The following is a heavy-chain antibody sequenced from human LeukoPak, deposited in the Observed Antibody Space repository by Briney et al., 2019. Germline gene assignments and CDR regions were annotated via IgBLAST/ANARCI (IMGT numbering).Heavy chain of an antibody. Sequence: GGSLRLSCAASGFTFSSYSMNWVRQAPGKGLEWVSSISSSSSYIYYADPVKGRFTISRDNAKNSLYLKMNSLRDEDTAVYYCATACMITFGGVIVYWFDPWGQGTLVTVSS. J-gene: IGHJ5*02. D-gene: IGHD3-16*02. V-gene: IGHV3-21*01. CDR2: ISSSSSYI. CDR1: GFTFSSYS. CDR3: ATACMITFGGVIVYWFDP.